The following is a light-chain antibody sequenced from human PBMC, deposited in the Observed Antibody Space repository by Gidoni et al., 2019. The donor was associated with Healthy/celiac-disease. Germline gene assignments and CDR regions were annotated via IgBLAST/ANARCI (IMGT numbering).Light chain of an antibody. J-gene: IGKJ2*01. CDR2: AAS. CDR1: QSISSY. V-gene: IGKV1-39*01. CDR3: QQCYSTLYT. Sequence: IQMTQSPSSLSASVGDRVTITCRASQSISSYLNWYQQKPGKAPKLLIYAASSLQTGVPSRFSGSGSGTDFTFTISSLQPEDFATYYCQQCYSTLYTFXQXTKVEIK.